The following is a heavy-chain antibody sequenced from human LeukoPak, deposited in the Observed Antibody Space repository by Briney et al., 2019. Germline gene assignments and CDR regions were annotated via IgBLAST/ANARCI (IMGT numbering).Heavy chain of an antibody. CDR3: ARVGALSSSWLLY. J-gene: IGHJ4*02. V-gene: IGHV3-23*01. D-gene: IGHD6-13*01. CDR1: GFTFSSYG. Sequence: GGSLRLSCAASGFTFSSYGMSWVRQAPGKGLEWVSAISGSGGSTYYADSVKGRFTISRDNAKNSLYLQMNSLRAEDTAVYFCARVGALSSSWLLYWGQGTLVTVSS. CDR2: ISGSGGST.